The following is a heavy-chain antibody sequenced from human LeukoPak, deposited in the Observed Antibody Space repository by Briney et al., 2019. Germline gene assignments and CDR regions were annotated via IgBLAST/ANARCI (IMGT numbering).Heavy chain of an antibody. V-gene: IGHV4-39*01. CDR2: IYYSGST. CDR3: ARHSRRDYYYYGMDV. CDR1: GGSISSSSYY. Sequence: PSETLSLTCTVSGGSISSSSYYWGWIRRPPGKGLEWIGSIYYSGSTYYNPSLKSRVTISVDTSKNQFSLKLSSVTAADTAVYYCARHSRRDYYYYGMDVWGQGTTVTVSS. J-gene: IGHJ6*02.